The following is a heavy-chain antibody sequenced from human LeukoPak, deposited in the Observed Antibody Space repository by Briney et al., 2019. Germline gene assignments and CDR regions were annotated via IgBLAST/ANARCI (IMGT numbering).Heavy chain of an antibody. CDR1: GFTFSTYA. V-gene: IGHV3-23*01. J-gene: IGHJ5*02. CDR2: ISGDGGST. Sequence: GGSLRLSCAASGFTFSTYAMSWVRQAPGQGLEWVSSISGDGGSTYYADSVKGRFTISRDKSKNTVYLQMNSLRFEDTAMYYCARNWIDPWGQGTLVTVSS. CDR3: ARNWIDP.